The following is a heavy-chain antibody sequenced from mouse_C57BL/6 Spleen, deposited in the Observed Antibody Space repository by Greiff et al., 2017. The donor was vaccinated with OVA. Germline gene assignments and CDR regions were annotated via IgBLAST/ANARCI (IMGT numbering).Heavy chain of an antibody. Sequence: EVKLMESGGDLVKPGGSLKLSCAASGFTFSSYGMSWVRQTPDKRLEWVATISSGGSYTYYPDSVKGRFTISIDNAKNTLYLQMSSLKSEDTAMYYCARHFITTVVATPAWFAYWGQGTLVTVSA. CDR3: ARHFITTVVATPAWFAY. CDR2: ISSGGSYT. V-gene: IGHV5-6*01. D-gene: IGHD1-1*01. J-gene: IGHJ3*01. CDR1: GFTFSSYG.